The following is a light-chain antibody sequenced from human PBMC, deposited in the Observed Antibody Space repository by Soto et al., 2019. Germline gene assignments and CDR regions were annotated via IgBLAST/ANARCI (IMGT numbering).Light chain of an antibody. V-gene: IGKV3-20*01. CDR3: QQYGSTPLT. Sequence: EIVLTQSPDTLSLSPGERATLSCRASQSVRNNYLAWYQQKPGQAPRFLIYDASSRATGIPDRFSGSGSGTDFTLTISRLEPEAFAVYYCQQYGSTPLTFGGGTKVDIK. CDR1: QSVRNNY. CDR2: DAS. J-gene: IGKJ4*01.